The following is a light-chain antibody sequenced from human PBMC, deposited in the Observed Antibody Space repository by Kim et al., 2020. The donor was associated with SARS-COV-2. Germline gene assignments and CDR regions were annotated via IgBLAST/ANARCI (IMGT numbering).Light chain of an antibody. Sequence: DIVMTQSPDSLAVSLGERATINCKSSQSVLYSSNNKNYLAWYQQKPGQPPKLLIYWASTRESGVPDRFSGSGSGTDFTLTISILQAEDVAVYYCQQYYSTPPVTFGGGTKLEI. CDR1: QSVLYSSNNKNY. V-gene: IGKV4-1*01. CDR2: WAS. J-gene: IGKJ4*01. CDR3: QQYYSTPPVT.